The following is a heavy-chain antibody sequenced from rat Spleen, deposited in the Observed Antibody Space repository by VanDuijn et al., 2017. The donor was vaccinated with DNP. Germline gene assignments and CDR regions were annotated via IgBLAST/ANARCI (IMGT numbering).Heavy chain of an antibody. D-gene: IGHD1-5*01. CDR2: VSSGGST. CDR1: GFSLTSNS. J-gene: IGHJ2*01. Sequence: QVQLKESGPGLVQPSQTLSLTCTVSGFSLTSNSVHWVRQPPGKGLAWVGAVSSGGSTYYNSGLKSRLSISRDTSKSQVFLKMNSLQTEDTATYYCARWNIGTSTLDYWGQGVMVTVSS. V-gene: IGHV2-6*01. CDR3: ARWNIGTSTLDY.